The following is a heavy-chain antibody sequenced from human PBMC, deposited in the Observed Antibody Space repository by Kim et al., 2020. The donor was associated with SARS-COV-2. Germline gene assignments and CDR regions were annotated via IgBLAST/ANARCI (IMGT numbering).Heavy chain of an antibody. CDR1: GFAVGWNY. Sequence: GGSLRLSCAVSGFAVGWNYMTWVRQAPGKXXEWVSLIYSNGDTKYADSVRGRXTISRDGSKNKLFLQMNSLRAXDSXXYXXXRXTXSAGXGAFWGRGNRV. J-gene: IGHJ4*02. CDR2: IYSNGDT. D-gene: IGHD1-26*01. V-gene: IGHV3-53*01. CDR3: XRXTXSAGXGAF.